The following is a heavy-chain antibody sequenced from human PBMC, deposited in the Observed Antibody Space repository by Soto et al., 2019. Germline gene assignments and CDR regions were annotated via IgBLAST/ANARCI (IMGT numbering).Heavy chain of an antibody. D-gene: IGHD1-26*01. V-gene: IGHV3-30-3*01. J-gene: IGHJ6*02. CDR1: GFTFSSYA. CDR3: ARVSVGYYYYGMDV. CDR2: ISYDGSNK. Sequence: GGSLRLSCAASGFTFSSYAMHWVRQAPGKGLEWVAVISYDGSNKYYADSVKGRFTISRDNSKNTLYLQMNSLRAEDTAVYYWARVSVGYYYYGMDVWGLGTTVTVSS.